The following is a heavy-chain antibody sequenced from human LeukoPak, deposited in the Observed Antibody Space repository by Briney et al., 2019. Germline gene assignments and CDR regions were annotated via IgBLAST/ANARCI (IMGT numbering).Heavy chain of an antibody. Sequence: GGSLRLSCAASGFTFSNYAMHWVRQAPGKGLEWVAVISYDGSNKYYADSVKGRFTISRDNSKNTLYLQMNSLRAEDTAVYYCARDEGGGDFPVYYGMDVWGQGTTVTVSS. CDR1: GFTFSNYA. J-gene: IGHJ6*02. D-gene: IGHD2-21*02. CDR2: ISYDGSNK. V-gene: IGHV3-30-3*01. CDR3: ARDEGGGDFPVYYGMDV.